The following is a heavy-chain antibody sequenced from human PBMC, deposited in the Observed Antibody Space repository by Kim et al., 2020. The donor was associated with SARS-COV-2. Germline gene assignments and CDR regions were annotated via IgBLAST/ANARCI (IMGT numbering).Heavy chain of an antibody. CDR3: ARDHTQYSSSAQDV. J-gene: IGHJ6*02. Sequence: GGSLRLSCAASGFTFSSYSMNWVRQAPGKGLEWVSSISSSSSYIYYADSVKGRFTISRDNAKNSLYLQMNSLRAEDTAVYYCARDHTQYSSSAQDVWGQGTTVTVSS. V-gene: IGHV3-21*01. CDR2: ISSSSSYI. CDR1: GFTFSSYS. D-gene: IGHD6-6*01.